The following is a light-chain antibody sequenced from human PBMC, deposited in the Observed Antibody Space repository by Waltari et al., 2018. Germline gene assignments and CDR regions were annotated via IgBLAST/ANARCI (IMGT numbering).Light chain of an antibody. J-gene: IGLJ2*01. V-gene: IGLV3-1*01. Sequence: SYELTQPPSVSVSPGQTASITCSGDKLGDKYACWYQQKPGQSPVLVIYQDSKRPSGIPGRFSGSNSGNTATLTIGGTQAMDEADYYCQAWDSSTAKVVFGGGTKLTVL. CDR1: KLGDKY. CDR2: QDS. CDR3: QAWDSSTAKVV.